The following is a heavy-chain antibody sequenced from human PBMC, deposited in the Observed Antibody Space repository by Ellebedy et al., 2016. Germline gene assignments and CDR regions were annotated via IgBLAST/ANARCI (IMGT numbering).Heavy chain of an antibody. CDR1: GSTFTSYH. J-gene: IGHJ4*02. Sequence: ASVKVSCKASGSTFTSYHMHWVRQAPGQGLEWMGIINPSGASRSYAQKFQGRVTMTRDTSTNTVYMELSSLRSEDTAVYYCARGMWDLTGFDSWGQGTLVTVSS. V-gene: IGHV1-46*01. D-gene: IGHD1-26*01. CDR3: ARGMWDLTGFDS. CDR2: INPSGASR.